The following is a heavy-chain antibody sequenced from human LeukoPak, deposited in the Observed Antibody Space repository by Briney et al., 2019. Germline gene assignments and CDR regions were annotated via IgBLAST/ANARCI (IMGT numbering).Heavy chain of an antibody. CDR1: GGTFSSYA. V-gene: IGHV1-69*13. D-gene: IGHD5-18*01. J-gene: IGHJ4*02. CDR2: IIPIFGTA. CDR3: ARPDEDRGYSYGYNY. Sequence: SVKVSCKASGGTFSSYAISWVRPAPGQGLEWMGGIIPIFGTANYAQKFQGRVTITADESTSTAYMELSSLRSEDTAVYYCARPDEDRGYSYGYNYWGQGTLVTVSS.